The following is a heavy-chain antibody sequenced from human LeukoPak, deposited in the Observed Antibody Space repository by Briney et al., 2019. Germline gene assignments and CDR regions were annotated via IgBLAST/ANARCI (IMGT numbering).Heavy chain of an antibody. V-gene: IGHV3-66*01. CDR1: GFLVSSKY. D-gene: IGHD4-17*01. Sequence: GGSLRLSCAASGFLVSSKYMSWVRQAPGKGLEWVSVIYSGGSTYYSDSVKGRFTISRDNSKNTVYLQMNSLRAEDTAVYYCVRVDDYGDYPYYFDSWGQGTLVTVSS. CDR2: IYSGGST. J-gene: IGHJ4*02. CDR3: VRVDDYGDYPYYFDS.